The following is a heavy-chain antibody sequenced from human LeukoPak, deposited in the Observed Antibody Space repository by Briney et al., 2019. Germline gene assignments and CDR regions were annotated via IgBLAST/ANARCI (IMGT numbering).Heavy chain of an antibody. J-gene: IGHJ1*01. CDR1: GFTFSSYA. CDR3: AKDSPPAAGTSEYFQR. Sequence: PGGSLRLSCAASGFTFSSYAMSWVRQAPGKGLEWVSAISGSGGSTYYADSVKGRFTISRDNSKNTLYLQMNSLRAEDTAVYYCAKDSPPAAGTSEYFQRWGQGTLVTVSS. CDR2: ISGSGGST. V-gene: IGHV3-23*01. D-gene: IGHD6-13*01.